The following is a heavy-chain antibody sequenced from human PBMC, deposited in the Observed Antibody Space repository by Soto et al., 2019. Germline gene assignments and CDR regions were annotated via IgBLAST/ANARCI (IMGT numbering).Heavy chain of an antibody. V-gene: IGHV4-31*03. Sequence: PSETLSLTCTVSGGSISSGGYYWSWIRQHPGKCLEWIGYIHYSGSAYYSPSLKSRVTISVDTSRNQFSLKLSSVTAADTAVYYCASIVYYYDSSGYYSPGAFDIWGQGTMVTV. CDR2: IHYSGSA. J-gene: IGHJ3*02. CDR3: ASIVYYYDSSGYYSPGAFDI. D-gene: IGHD3-22*01. CDR1: GGSISSGGYY.